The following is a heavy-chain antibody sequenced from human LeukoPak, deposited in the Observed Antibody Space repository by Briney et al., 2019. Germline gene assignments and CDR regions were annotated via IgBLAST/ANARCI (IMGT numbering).Heavy chain of an antibody. CDR1: GFTFSSYA. V-gene: IGHV3-23*01. CDR3: ATRPPSYGSGSSRYFDY. D-gene: IGHD3-10*01. Sequence: GGSLRLSCAASGFTFSSYAMSWVRQAPGKGLEWLSAISGSGGSTYYADSVKGRFTISRDNSKNTLYLQMNSLRAEDTAVYYCATRPPSYGSGSSRYFDYWGQGTLVTVSS. J-gene: IGHJ4*02. CDR2: ISGSGGST.